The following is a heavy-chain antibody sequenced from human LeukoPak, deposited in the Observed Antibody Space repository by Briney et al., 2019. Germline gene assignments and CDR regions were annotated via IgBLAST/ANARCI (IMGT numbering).Heavy chain of an antibody. CDR3: AAGYSSSWYVAFDI. CDR1: GFTLDDYG. CDR2: INWNGGST. D-gene: IGHD6-13*01. Sequence: GVSLRLSCAASGFTLDDYGMSWVRQAPGKGREWVSGINWNGGSTGYADSVKGRFTISRDNAKNSLYLQMNSLRAEDTALYYCAAGYSSSWYVAFDIWGQGTMVTVSS. V-gene: IGHV3-20*04. J-gene: IGHJ3*02.